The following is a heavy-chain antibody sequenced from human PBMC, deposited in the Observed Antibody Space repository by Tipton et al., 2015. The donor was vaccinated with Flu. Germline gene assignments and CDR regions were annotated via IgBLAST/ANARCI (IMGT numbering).Heavy chain of an antibody. CDR2: IIPILGIA. CDR1: GGTFSSYA. V-gene: IGHV1-69*04. CDR3: ARRSGLGWGTSFDY. Sequence: QSGAEVKKPGSSVKVSCKASGGTFSSYAISWVRQAPGQGLDWMGGIIPILGIANYAQKFQGRVTITAYKSTSTAYMELSSLRSEDTAVYSCARRSGLGWGTSFDYWGQGTLVTVSS. D-gene: IGHD3/OR15-3a*01. J-gene: IGHJ4*02.